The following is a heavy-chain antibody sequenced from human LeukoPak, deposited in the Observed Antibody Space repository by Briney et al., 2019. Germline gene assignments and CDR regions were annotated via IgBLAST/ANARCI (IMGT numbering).Heavy chain of an antibody. J-gene: IGHJ6*03. CDR1: GFTFSSYS. CDR2: ISSSSSYI. Sequence: GGSLRLSCAASGFTFSSYSMNWVRQAPGKGLEWVSSISSSSSYIYYADSVKGRFTISRDNAKNSLYLQMNSLRAEDTAVYYCARGAAAVPYYYYMDVWGKGTTVTVSS. CDR3: ARGAAAVPYYYYMDV. D-gene: IGHD6-13*01. V-gene: IGHV3-21*01.